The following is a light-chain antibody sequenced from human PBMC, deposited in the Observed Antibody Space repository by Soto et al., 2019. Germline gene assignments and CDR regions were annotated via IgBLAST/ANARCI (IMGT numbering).Light chain of an antibody. J-gene: IGLJ1*01. CDR3: KSYAGSNTYV. Sequence: QSVLTQPASVSASPGQSISISCTGTSNDIGAFDYVSWYQQHPGKAPKLIIFEVFNRPSGVSTRFSGSKSGSTASLTISGLQAEDEADYFCKSYAGSNTYVFGSGTKVTVL. CDR2: EVF. CDR1: SNDIGAFDY. V-gene: IGLV2-14*01.